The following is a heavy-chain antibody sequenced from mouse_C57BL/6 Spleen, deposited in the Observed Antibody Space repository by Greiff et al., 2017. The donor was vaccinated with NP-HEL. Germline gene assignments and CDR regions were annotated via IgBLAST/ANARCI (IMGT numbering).Heavy chain of an antibody. J-gene: IGHJ3*01. D-gene: IGHD1-1*01. CDR2: INPSNGGT. Sequence: QVQLQQPGTELVKPGASVKLSCKASGYTFTSYWMHWVKQRPGQGLEWIGNINPSNGGTNYNEKFKSKATLTVDKYSSTAYMQLSSLTSEDSAVYYCARSRYYGSSYAWFADWGQGTLVTVSA. V-gene: IGHV1-53*01. CDR1: GYTFTSYW. CDR3: ARSRYYGSSYAWFAD.